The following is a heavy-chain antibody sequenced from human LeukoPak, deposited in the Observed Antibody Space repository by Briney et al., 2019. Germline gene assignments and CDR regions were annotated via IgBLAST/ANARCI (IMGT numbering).Heavy chain of an antibody. J-gene: IGHJ4*02. CDR1: GFTVSSNY. V-gene: IGHV3-53*01. Sequence: PGGSLRLSCAASGFTVSSNYMTWVRQAPGKGVEWVSVIYSGGSKYYTDSVKGRFTISRDNSKNTLYLQMNSLRAEDTAVYYCARVGVWFGELLSDYWGQGTLVTVSS. D-gene: IGHD3-10*01. CDR2: IYSGGSK. CDR3: ARVGVWFGELLSDY.